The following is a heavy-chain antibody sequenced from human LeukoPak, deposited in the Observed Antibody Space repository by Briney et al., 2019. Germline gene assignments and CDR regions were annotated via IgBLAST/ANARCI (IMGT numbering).Heavy chain of an antibody. CDR1: GVSFSGYY. CDR2: INHSGST. J-gene: IGHJ4*02. V-gene: IGHV4-34*01. D-gene: IGHD6-13*01. CDR3: ARVRRGSSWPNYFDY. Sequence: SETLSLTCAVYGVSFSGYYWSWIRQPPGKGLEWIGEINHSGSTNYNPSLKSRVTISVDTSKNQFSLKLSSVTAADTAVYYCARVRRGSSWPNYFDYWGQGTLVTVSS.